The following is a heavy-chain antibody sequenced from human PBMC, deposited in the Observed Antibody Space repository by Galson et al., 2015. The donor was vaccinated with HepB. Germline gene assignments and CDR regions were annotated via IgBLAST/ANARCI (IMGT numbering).Heavy chain of an antibody. CDR3: ARGLVVNDAFDI. Sequence: SVKVSCKASGGTFSSYAISWVRQAPGQGLEWMGRIIPILGIANYAQKFQGRVTMTRDTSISTAYMELSRLRSDDTVVYYCARGLVVNDAFDIWGQGTMVTVSS. CDR1: GGTFSSYA. J-gene: IGHJ3*02. CDR2: IIPILGIA. D-gene: IGHD3-22*01. V-gene: IGHV1-69*04.